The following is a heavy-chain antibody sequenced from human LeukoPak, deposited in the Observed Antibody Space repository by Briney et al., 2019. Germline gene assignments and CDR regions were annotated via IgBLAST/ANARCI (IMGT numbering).Heavy chain of an antibody. D-gene: IGHD6-13*01. CDR1: GGSFSGYY. J-gene: IGHJ5*02. Sequence: SETLSLTCAVYGGSFSGYYWSWIRQPPGKGLEWIGEINHSGSTNYNPSLKSRVTISVDTSKNQFSLKLSSVTAADTAVYYCARWAPQQQLVSNSNWFDPWGQGTLVTVSS. CDR3: ARWAPQQQLVSNSNWFDP. CDR2: INHSGST. V-gene: IGHV4-34*01.